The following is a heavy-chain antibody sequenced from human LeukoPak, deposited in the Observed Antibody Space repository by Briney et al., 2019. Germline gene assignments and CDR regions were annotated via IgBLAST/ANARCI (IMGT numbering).Heavy chain of an antibody. V-gene: IGHV4-59*08. D-gene: IGHD4-11*01. J-gene: IGHJ6*02. CDR3: ARHTAVATVIADYYYGMDV. CDR1: GGSISSYY. Sequence: SETLSLTCTASGGSISSYYWSWIRQPPGKGLEWIGYIYYSGSTNYNPSLKSRVTISVDTSKNQFSLKLSSVTAADTAAYYCARHTAVATVIADYYYGMDVWGQGTTVTVSS. CDR2: IYYSGST.